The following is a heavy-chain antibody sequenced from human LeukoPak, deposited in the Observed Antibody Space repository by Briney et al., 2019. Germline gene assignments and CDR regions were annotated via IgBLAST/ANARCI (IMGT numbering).Heavy chain of an antibody. D-gene: IGHD1-26*01. Sequence: GASVKVSCKAFGYTFATYGISWVRQAPGQGLEWMAWISTYNGDTKYAQSLQGRVTLTTDTPTSTAYMELRSLRSEDTAVYYCASDYLRGAYFDHWGQGTLVTVSS. V-gene: IGHV1-18*04. CDR1: GYTFATYG. CDR3: ASDYLRGAYFDH. J-gene: IGHJ4*02. CDR2: ISTYNGDT.